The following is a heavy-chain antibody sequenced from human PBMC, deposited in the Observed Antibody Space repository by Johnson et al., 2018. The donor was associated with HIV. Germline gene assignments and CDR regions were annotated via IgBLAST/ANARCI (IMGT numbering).Heavy chain of an antibody. D-gene: IGHD6-6*01. Sequence: QVQLVESGGGVVQPEKSLRLSCAASGFTFSSYALHWVRQAPGKGLEWVAVISYDANNKYYADAVKGRFTISRDNSKNTLYLQLNSLRVEDTAIYYCAGAQLLADDAFNTGGQGKMVTVSS. CDR2: ISYDANNK. J-gene: IGHJ3*01. CDR3: AGAQLLADDAFNT. CDR1: GFTFSSYA. V-gene: IGHV3-30*04.